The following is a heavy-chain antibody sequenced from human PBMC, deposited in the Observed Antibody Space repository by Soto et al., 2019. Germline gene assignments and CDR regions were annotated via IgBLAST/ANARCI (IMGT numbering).Heavy chain of an antibody. CDR2: IYSGGST. CDR1: GFTVSSNY. Sequence: PGGSLRLSCAASGFTVSSNYMSWVRQAPGKGLEWVSVIYSGGSTYYADSVKGRFTISRDNSKNTLYLQMNSLRAEDTAVYYCARAFSANYYYYYGMDVWGQGTTVTVSS. J-gene: IGHJ6*02. V-gene: IGHV3-66*01. CDR3: ARAFSANYYYYYGMDV.